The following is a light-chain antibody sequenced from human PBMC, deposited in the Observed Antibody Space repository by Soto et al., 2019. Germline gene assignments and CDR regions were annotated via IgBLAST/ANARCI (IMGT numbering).Light chain of an antibody. V-gene: IGKV1-8*01. CDR1: QGISSY. J-gene: IGKJ1*01. CDR3: QQSYSTSWT. CDR2: AAS. Sequence: AIRMTQSPSSLSASTGDRVTITCRASQGISSYLAWYQQKPGKAPKLLIYAASSLQSGVPSRFSGSGSGTDFTLTISSLQPEDFATYYCQQSYSTSWTFGQGTKV.